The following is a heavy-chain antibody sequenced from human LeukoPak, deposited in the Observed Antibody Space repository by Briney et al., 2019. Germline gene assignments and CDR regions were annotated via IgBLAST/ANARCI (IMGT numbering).Heavy chain of an antibody. CDR1: GFTFSNYG. CDR2: IWYDGSNK. V-gene: IGHV3-33*01. CDR3: ARDLTQLALFDY. Sequence: GGSLRLSCAASGFTFSNYGMHWVRQAPGKGLEWVAVIWYDGSNKYYADSVKGRFTLSRDNSKNTLFLQMNSLRPEDTAVYFCARDLTQLALFDYWGQGTLVAVSS. J-gene: IGHJ4*02. D-gene: IGHD6-13*01.